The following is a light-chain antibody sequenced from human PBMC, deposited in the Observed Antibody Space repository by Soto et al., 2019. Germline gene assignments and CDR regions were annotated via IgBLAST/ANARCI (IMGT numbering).Light chain of an antibody. J-gene: IGKJ1*01. CDR1: QSVSSN. CDR3: QQYHKWRT. Sequence: ESVLTQSPGTLSLSPGERATLSCRASQSVSSNYLAWYQQKPGQAPRLLIYGASTRATGFPARISGSGSGTEFTLTISSLQSEDFAVYYCQQYHKWRTFGQGTKVDI. V-gene: IGKV3-15*01. CDR2: GAS.